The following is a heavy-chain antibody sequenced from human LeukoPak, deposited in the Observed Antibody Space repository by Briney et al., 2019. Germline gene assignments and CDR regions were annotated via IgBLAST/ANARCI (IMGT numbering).Heavy chain of an antibody. V-gene: IGHV3-23*01. D-gene: IGHD1-14*01. CDR3: ALNRGPPLHPPFDD. CDR1: GFPFSSYP. Sequence: GGSLRLSCAGSGFPFSSYPISWVRQPPGKGLEWVSAITASGDSTYSADSVKGRFTISRDNSRNTLFLEMSSLRAEDTAVYYCALNRGPPLHPPFDDGGPETLVTVSS. J-gene: IGHJ4*02. CDR2: ITASGDST.